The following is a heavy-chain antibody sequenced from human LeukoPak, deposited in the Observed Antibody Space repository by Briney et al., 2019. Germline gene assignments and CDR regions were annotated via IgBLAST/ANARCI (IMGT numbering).Heavy chain of an antibody. V-gene: IGHV4-4*07. J-gene: IGHJ4*02. D-gene: IGHD3-10*02. Sequence: PSETLSLTCTVSGGSISCYYWSWLRQPAGKGLECIGRLYTSWSTNYNPSLKSRVTMSVDTSKNQFSLKLSSVTAADTAVYYCARVMSGWLGPVYFDYWGQGTLVTVSS. CDR1: GGSISCYY. CDR2: LYTSWST. CDR3: ARVMSGWLGPVYFDY.